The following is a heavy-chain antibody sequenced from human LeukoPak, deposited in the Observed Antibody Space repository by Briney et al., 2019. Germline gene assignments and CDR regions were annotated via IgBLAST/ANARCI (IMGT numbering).Heavy chain of an antibody. CDR3: AKDQAWLRFDY. Sequence: GGSLRLSCAASGFTFSTCSMNWVRQAPGKGLEWVSSISSSGRFIYYADSVKGRFTISRDNSKNTLYLQMNSLRAEDTAVYYCAKDQAWLRFDYWGQGTLVTVSS. CDR1: GFTFSTCS. CDR2: ISSSGRFI. J-gene: IGHJ4*02. V-gene: IGHV3-21*04. D-gene: IGHD5-12*01.